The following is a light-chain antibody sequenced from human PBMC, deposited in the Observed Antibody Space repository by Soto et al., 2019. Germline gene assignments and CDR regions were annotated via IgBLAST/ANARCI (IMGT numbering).Light chain of an antibody. Sequence: DIQMTQSPSTLSASVGDRVTITCRASQTISGWLAWYQQKPGKAPKLLIFNASTLKSGVPSRFSGSGSGTEFTLTISSLQPDDFATYYCQRYNSHSETFGQGTKVDIK. V-gene: IGKV1-5*01. CDR1: QTISGW. CDR3: QRYNSHSET. J-gene: IGKJ1*01. CDR2: NAS.